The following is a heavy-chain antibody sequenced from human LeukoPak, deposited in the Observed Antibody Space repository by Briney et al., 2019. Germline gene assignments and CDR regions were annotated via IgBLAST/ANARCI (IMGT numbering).Heavy chain of an antibody. V-gene: IGHV3-30-3*01. CDR2: ISNDETNK. Sequence: PGGSLRLSCAASGFTFSSYALHWVRQAPVKGLEWVAVISNDETNKYYADSVKGRFTISRDNSKNTLYLQMNSLRPEDTAVNYCARDSGRYISGQGPYYYHGMDVWGQGTTVTVSS. CDR1: GFTFSSYA. CDR3: ARDSGRYISGQGPYYYHGMDV. D-gene: IGHD6-19*01. J-gene: IGHJ6*02.